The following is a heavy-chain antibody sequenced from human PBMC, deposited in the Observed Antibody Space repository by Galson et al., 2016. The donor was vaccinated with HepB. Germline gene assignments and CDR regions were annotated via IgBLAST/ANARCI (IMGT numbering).Heavy chain of an antibody. V-gene: IGHV3-30*06. CDR1: GLTFSTYV. J-gene: IGHJ4*02. D-gene: IGHD4-17*01. CDR3: ARDRQTYDGDCLDY. CDR2: ISNDGNIK. Sequence: SLRLSCAGSGLTFSTYVMHWVRQAPGKGPQWVTVISNDGNIKTYADSVKGRFTISRDNSKDSLYLQINGLRPEDTGIYYCARDRQTYDGDCLDYWGQGTLVTVSS.